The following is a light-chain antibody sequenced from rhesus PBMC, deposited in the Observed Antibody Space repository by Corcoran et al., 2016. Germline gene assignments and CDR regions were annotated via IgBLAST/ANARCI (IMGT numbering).Light chain of an antibody. CDR3: SSYAGSNTYI. Sequence: QAALTQPRSVSGSPGQSVTISCTGTSSDIGGYSYVSWYQQHPGTAPKLMIFGVSKRPSGVSDRFSGSKSGNTASLTISGLQAEDEADSYGSSYAGSNTYIFGAGTRLTVL. CDR1: SSDIGGYSY. CDR2: GVS. J-gene: IGLJ1*01. V-gene: IGLV2-32*02.